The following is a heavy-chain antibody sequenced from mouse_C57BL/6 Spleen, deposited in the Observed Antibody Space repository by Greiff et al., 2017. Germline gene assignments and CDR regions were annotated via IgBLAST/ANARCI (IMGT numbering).Heavy chain of an antibody. D-gene: IGHD1-1*01. J-gene: IGHJ1*03. V-gene: IGHV1-81*01. CDR2: IYPRSGNT. CDR1: GYTFTSYG. Sequence: VQRVESGAELARPGASVKLSCKASGYTFTSYGISWVKQRTGQGLEWIGEIYPRSGNTYYNEKFKDKATLTADKSSSTAYMELRSLTSEDSAVYFCARGEDYYGSSYRYFDVWGTGTTVTVSS. CDR3: ARGEDYYGSSYRYFDV.